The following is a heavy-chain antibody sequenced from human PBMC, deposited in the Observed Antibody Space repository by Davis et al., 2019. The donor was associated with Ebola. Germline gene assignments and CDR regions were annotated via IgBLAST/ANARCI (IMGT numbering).Heavy chain of an antibody. V-gene: IGHV5-10-1*01. J-gene: IGHJ4*02. D-gene: IGHD5-12*01. CDR3: ARGSSGYSWVDY. CDR2: IDPSDSYT. Sequence: GESLKISCKGSGYSFTSYWISRVRQMPGKGLEWMGRIDPSDSYTNYSPSFQGHVTISADKSISTAYLQWSSLKASDTAMYYCARGSSGYSWVDYWGQGTLVTVSS. CDR1: GYSFTSYW.